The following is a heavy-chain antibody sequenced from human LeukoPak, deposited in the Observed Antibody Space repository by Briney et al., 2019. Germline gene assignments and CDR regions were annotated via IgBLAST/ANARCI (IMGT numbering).Heavy chain of an antibody. Sequence: ASETLSLTCTVSGGSISSYYWSWIRQPPGKGLEWIGYIYYTGSTNYNPSLKSRVTISVDTSKNQFSLKLNSVTAADTAVYYCATTVNFNWFDPWGQGALVTVSS. CDR1: GGSISSYY. V-gene: IGHV4-59*01. J-gene: IGHJ5*02. CDR3: ATTVNFNWFDP. CDR2: IYYTGST. D-gene: IGHD4-11*01.